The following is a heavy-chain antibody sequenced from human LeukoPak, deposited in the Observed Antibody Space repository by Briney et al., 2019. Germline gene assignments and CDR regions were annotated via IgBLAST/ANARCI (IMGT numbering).Heavy chain of an antibody. CDR1: GFTFSSYA. J-gene: IGHJ4*02. CDR2: ISYDGSNK. Sequence: GRSLRLSCAASGFTFSSYAMHWVRQAPGKRLEWVAVISYDGSNKYYADSVKGRFTISRDNSKNTLYLQMNSLRAEDTAVYYCARDLLNEPVDYWGQGTLVTVSS. D-gene: IGHD1-14*01. V-gene: IGHV3-30*04. CDR3: ARDLLNEPVDY.